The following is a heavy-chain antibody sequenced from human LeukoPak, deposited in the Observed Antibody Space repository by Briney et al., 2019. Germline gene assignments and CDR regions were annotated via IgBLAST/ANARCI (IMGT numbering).Heavy chain of an antibody. CDR1: GFTFSSYA. D-gene: IGHD2-2*02. CDR2: ISYDGSNK. Sequence: PGRSLRLSCAASGFTFSSYAMRWARQAPGKGLEWVAVISYDGSNKYYADSVKGRFTISRDNSKNTLYLQMNSLRAEDTAVYYCARDYCSSTSCYTWEYYWGQGTLVTVSS. J-gene: IGHJ4*02. CDR3: ARDYCSSTSCYTWEYY. V-gene: IGHV3-30-3*01.